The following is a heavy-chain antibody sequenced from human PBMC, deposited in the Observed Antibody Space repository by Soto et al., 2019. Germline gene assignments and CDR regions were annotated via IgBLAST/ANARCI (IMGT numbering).Heavy chain of an antibody. CDR3: ARGPFRPSAMDV. CDR2: TIPALGKT. V-gene: IGHV1-69*10. CDR1: GDNFKKNV. Sequence: SVKVSCKTSGDNFKKNVFTWVRQAPGQGLEWMGGTIPALGKTHYIEKFRGRVTITVDDATRTVYMEVRDLTSEDTAICYCARGPFRPSAMDVWGQGTTVTVSS. D-gene: IGHD3-10*01. J-gene: IGHJ6*02.